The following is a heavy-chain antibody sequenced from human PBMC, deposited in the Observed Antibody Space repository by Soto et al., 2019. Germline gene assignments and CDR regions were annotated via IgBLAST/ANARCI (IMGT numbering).Heavy chain of an antibody. CDR1: GYTFTSYG. J-gene: IGHJ3*02. CDR3: ARDPNSSSWYLPPLDAFDI. D-gene: IGHD6-13*01. V-gene: IGHV1-18*01. Sequence: EASVKVSCKASGYTFTSYGISWVRQAPGQGLEWMGWISAYNGNTNYAQKLQGRVTMTTDTSTSTAYMELRSLRSDDTAVYYCARDPNSSSWYLPPLDAFDIWGQGTMVTVSS. CDR2: ISAYNGNT.